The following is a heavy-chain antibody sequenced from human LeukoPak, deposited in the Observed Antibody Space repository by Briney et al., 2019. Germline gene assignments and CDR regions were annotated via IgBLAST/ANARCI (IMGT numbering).Heavy chain of an antibody. CDR1: GFTLVPYA. J-gene: IGHJ6*02. V-gene: IGHV3-43*02. Sequence: PGGSLRLSCAPSGFTLVPYAMHWVRQRAGKGREWVAHINADGGRTFYAESVEGRFTISRDNSKDSLYLQMNSLTTDDNALYYCGTWAFYHSLDVWGQGTTVTVSS. D-gene: IGHD2/OR15-2a*01. CDR3: GTWAFYHSLDV. CDR2: INADGGRT.